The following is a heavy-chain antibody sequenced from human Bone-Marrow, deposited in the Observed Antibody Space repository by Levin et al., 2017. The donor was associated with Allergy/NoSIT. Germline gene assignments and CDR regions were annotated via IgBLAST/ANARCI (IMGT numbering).Heavy chain of an antibody. Sequence: GGSLRLSCEASGLIFSDYAMSWVRQAPGKGLDWVSSISGSGGTTHYADSVKGRFTISRDNSKNTLYLQMSSLTAEDTAVYYCAKALLPASGPNWLDLWGHGTLVTVSS. CDR2: ISGSGGTT. CDR3: AKALLPASGPNWLDL. V-gene: IGHV3-23*01. J-gene: IGHJ5*02. CDR1: GLIFSDYA. D-gene: IGHD6-13*01.